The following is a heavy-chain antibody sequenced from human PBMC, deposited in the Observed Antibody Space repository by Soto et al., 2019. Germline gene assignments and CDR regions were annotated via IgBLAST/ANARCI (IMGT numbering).Heavy chain of an antibody. CDR3: ARHASGDIQVPDFYYGVDV. J-gene: IGHJ6*02. CDR1: GNIYTSYG. D-gene: IGHD2-21*02. Sequence: PGESLTTCCQVSGNIYTSYGITWVRQMPGKGLEWMGMISVGDSYTRYSPSFQGHVTISADKSISTAYLQWSSLKASDTAIYYCARHASGDIQVPDFYYGVDVWGQGTPVTVSS. V-gene: IGHV5-51*01. CDR2: ISVGDSYT.